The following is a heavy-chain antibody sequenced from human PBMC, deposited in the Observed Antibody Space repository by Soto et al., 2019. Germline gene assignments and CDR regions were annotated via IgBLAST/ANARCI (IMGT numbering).Heavy chain of an antibody. D-gene: IGHD6-13*01. Sequence: ASETLSLTCTVSGGSISSYYWSWIRQPPGKGLEWIGYIYYSGSTNYNPSLKSRVTISVDTSKNQFSLKLSSVTAADTAVYYCARGQQLRPTLTFGPWGQGTLVTVSS. CDR2: IYYSGST. CDR3: ARGQQLRPTLTFGP. V-gene: IGHV4-59*01. CDR1: GGSISSYY. J-gene: IGHJ5*02.